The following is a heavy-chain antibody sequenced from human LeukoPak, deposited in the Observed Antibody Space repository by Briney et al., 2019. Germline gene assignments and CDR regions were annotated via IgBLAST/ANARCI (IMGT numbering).Heavy chain of an antibody. V-gene: IGHV3-11*01. D-gene: IGHD2-8*01. CDR2: ISSSGSTI. J-gene: IGHJ6*02. Sequence: GGSLRLSCAASGFTFSDYYMSWIRQAPGKGLEGVSYISSSGSTIYYADSVKGRFTISRDNGKNSLYLQMTSLRAEDTAVYYCASPYRMVWDSSGMDVWGQGTTVTVSS. CDR1: GFTFSDYY. CDR3: ASPYRMVWDSSGMDV.